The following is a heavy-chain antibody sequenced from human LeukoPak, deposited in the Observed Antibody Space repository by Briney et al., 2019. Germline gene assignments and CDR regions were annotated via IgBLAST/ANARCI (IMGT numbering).Heavy chain of an antibody. J-gene: IGHJ5*02. Sequence: GGSLRLSCAASGFTFSSHAMHWVRQAPGKGLEWVAVISYDGSNKYYADSVKGRFTISRDNSKNTLYLQMNSLRAEDTAVYYCARIVGAIAQNWFDPWGQGTLVTVSS. CDR1: GFTFSSHA. CDR3: ARIVGAIAQNWFDP. V-gene: IGHV3-30*04. CDR2: ISYDGSNK. D-gene: IGHD1-26*01.